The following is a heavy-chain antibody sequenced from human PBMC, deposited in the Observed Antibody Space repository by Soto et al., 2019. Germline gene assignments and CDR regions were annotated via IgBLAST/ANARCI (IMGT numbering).Heavy chain of an antibody. J-gene: IGHJ4*02. CDR3: TRDAPPEDY. V-gene: IGHV1-18*01. Sequence: ASVKVSCKASGYTFTSYAMHWVRQAPGQGLEWMGWISAYNGNTNYAQKLQGRVTMTTDTSTSTAYMELRSLRSDDTAVYYCTRDAPPEDYWGQGTLVTVSS. CDR1: GYTFTSYA. CDR2: ISAYNGNT.